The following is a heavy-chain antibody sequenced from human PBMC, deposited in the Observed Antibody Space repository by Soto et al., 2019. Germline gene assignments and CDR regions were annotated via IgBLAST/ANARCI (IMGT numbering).Heavy chain of an antibody. V-gene: IGHV3-23*01. CDR2: ISGSGGST. J-gene: IGHJ4*02. CDR1: GFTFSSYA. CDR3: AKGDSPRYCSGGSCYFGY. D-gene: IGHD2-15*01. Sequence: EVQLLESGGGLVQPGGSLRLSCAASGFTFSSYAMSWVRQAPGKGLEWVSAISGSGGSTYYADSVKGRFTISRDNSKNTLYLQMNSLRAEDTAVYYCAKGDSPRYCSGGSCYFGYWGQGTLVTVSS.